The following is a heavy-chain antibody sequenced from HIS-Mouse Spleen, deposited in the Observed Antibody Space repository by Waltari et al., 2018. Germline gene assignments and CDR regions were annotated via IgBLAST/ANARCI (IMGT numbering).Heavy chain of an antibody. V-gene: IGHV3-23*01. CDR1: GFTFSSYA. CDR2: ISGSGGST. J-gene: IGHJ4*02. CDR3: AKQDLGIRKNYFDY. Sequence: EVQLLESGGGLVQPGGSLRLSCAASGFTFSSYAMSWVRQAPGKGVEWVSAISGSGGSTYYADSGKGRFTISRDNSKNTLYLQMNSLRAEDTAVYYCAKQDLGIRKNYFDYWGQGTLVTVSS. D-gene: IGHD7-27*01.